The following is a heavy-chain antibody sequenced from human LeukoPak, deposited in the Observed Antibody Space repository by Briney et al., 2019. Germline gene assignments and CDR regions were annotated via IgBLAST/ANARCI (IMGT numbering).Heavy chain of an antibody. J-gene: IGHJ3*02. CDR1: GFTFSSYS. CDR3: ARDQAQTLFGDPWGGDAFDI. V-gene: IGHV3-48*01. CDR2: ISSSSSTI. Sequence: GGSLRLSCAASGFTFSSYSMNWVRQAPGKGLEWVSYISSSSSTIYYADSVKGRFTISRDNAKNSLYLQMNSLRAEDTAVYYCARDQAQTLFGDPWGGDAFDIWGQGTVVTVSP. D-gene: IGHD3-10*01.